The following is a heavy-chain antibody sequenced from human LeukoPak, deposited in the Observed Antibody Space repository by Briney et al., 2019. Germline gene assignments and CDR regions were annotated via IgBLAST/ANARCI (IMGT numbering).Heavy chain of an antibody. Sequence: PGGSLRLSCAASGFTVSSNYMNWVRQAPGKGLEWVSIIYSGGNTHYADSVKGRFTISRDNSKNTLYLQMNGLRAEDTAVYYCARGSAWYLVYWGQGTLVTVSS. V-gene: IGHV3-53*01. CDR3: ARGSAWYLVY. D-gene: IGHD3-10*01. CDR2: IYSGGNT. CDR1: GFTVSSNY. J-gene: IGHJ4*02.